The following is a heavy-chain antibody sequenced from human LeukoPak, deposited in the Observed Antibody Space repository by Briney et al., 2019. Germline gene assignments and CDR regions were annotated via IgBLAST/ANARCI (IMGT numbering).Heavy chain of an antibody. V-gene: IGHV1-18*01. D-gene: IGHD6-19*01. CDR3: ATSASIVVAGTFG. CDR1: GYTFTSYG. J-gene: IGHJ4*02. CDR2: ISVYNGNT. Sequence: APVKVSCKASGYTFTSYGFTWVRQAPGQGLEWMGWISVYNGNTNYAPNLQDRVTMTTDTSTSIAYMELRSLRSDDTAIYYCATSASIVVAGTFGWGQGTLVTVSS.